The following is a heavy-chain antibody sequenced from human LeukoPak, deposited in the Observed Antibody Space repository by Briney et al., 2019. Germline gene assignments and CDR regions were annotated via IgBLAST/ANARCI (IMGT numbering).Heavy chain of an antibody. CDR2: IYPGDSDT. V-gene: IGHV5-51*01. Sequence: GESLKISCKGFGYSFTRFWNGWVRQMPGKGLGWVGIIYPGDSDTRYSPSFQGQVTISADKSTSTAYLQWSSLKASDTAMYYCAATGGTVVAFDIWGQGTMVTVSS. CDR1: GYSFTRFW. D-gene: IGHD4-23*01. CDR3: AATGGTVVAFDI. J-gene: IGHJ3*02.